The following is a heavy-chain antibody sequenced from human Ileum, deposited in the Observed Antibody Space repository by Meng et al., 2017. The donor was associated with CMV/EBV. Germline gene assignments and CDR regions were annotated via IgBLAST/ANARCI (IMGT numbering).Heavy chain of an antibody. Sequence: SIRSTTYSWGWIRQPPGKGLEWIGSVYYGGISYYNPSLKNRVTISVDTSKNQFSLKLNSVTATDTAVYYCARQTSGYTSSPHKFDSWGQGTLVTVSS. V-gene: IGHV4-39*01. J-gene: IGHJ5*01. CDR2: VYYGGIS. CDR3: ARQTSGYTSSPHKFDS. D-gene: IGHD6-13*01. CDR1: SIRSTTYS.